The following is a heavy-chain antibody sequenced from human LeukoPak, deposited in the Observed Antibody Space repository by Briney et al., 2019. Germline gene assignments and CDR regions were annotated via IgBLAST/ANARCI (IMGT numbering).Heavy chain of an antibody. CDR3: AREGGTTMVGYFDL. D-gene: IGHD5-18*01. Sequence: GGSLRLACAASGFTFSSYWMSWVCQAPGKGLERVTNIKQDGSEKYYVDSVKGRFTISRDNAKNSLYLQMNSLRAEDTAVYYCAREGGTTMVGYFDLWGRGTLVTVSS. CDR1: GFTFSSYW. V-gene: IGHV3-7*01. CDR2: IKQDGSEK. J-gene: IGHJ2*01.